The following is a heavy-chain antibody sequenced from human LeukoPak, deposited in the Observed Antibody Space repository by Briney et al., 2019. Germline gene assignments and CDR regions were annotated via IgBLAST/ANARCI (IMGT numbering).Heavy chain of an antibody. V-gene: IGHV3-20*04. CDR1: GFTFSSYS. CDR2: INWNSGSR. D-gene: IGHD5-12*01. CDR3: ARGIDSRYDYFDS. J-gene: IGHJ4*02. Sequence: PGGSLRLSCAASGFTFSSYSMNWVRQAPGKGLEWVSGINWNSGSRGYADSVKGRSTISRDNAKNSLYLRMNTLRAEDTALYYCARGIDSRYDYFDSWGQGTLVTVSS.